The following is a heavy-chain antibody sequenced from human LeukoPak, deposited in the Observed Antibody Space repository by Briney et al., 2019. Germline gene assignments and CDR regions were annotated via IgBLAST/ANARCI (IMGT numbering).Heavy chain of an antibody. Sequence: GCLRRSCAASGVTFSGYSLNWVRHAPGEGLVWVSFISSTSNCIYYADSVKGRFTISRDNAKNSLYLQMNSLRDEDTAVYYCARVRGATLLTMYFDYWGQGTLVTVSS. CDR1: GVTFSGYS. CDR3: ARVRGATLLTMYFDY. J-gene: IGHJ4*02. CDR2: ISSTSNCI. V-gene: IGHV3-48*02. D-gene: IGHD2/OR15-2a*01.